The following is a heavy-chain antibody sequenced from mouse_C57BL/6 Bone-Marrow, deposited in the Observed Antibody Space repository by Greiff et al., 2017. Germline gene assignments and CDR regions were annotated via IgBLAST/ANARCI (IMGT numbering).Heavy chain of an antibody. V-gene: IGHV1-81*01. Sequence: VQLQPSGAELARPGASVKLSCKASGYTFTSYGISWVKQRTGQGLEWIGEIYPRSGNTYYNEKFKGKATLTADKSSSTAYMELRSLTSEDSAVYFCAREERWGQGTTLTVSS. J-gene: IGHJ2*01. CDR2: IYPRSGNT. CDR3: AREER. CDR1: GYTFTSYG.